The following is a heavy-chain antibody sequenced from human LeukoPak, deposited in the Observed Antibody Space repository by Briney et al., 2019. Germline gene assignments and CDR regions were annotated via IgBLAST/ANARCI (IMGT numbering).Heavy chain of an antibody. CDR1: GFTFSDYY. J-gene: IGHJ4*02. CDR2: MSGGGGDI. CDR3: AKDIVEAGLIFDY. Sequence: GGSLRLSCAASGFTFSDYYMGWIRQAPGKGLEGVSYMSGGGGDIFYADSVKGRFTISRDNAKNSLYLQMNSLRAEDTAVYYCAKDIVEAGLIFDYWGQGTLVTVSS. V-gene: IGHV3-11*01. D-gene: IGHD3-16*02.